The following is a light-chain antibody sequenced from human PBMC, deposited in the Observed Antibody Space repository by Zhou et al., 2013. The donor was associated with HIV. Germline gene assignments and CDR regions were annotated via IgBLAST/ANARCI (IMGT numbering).Light chain of an antibody. CDR1: QGISSY. Sequence: DMEMTQSPSSVSASVGDRVTITCRASQGISSYLAWYQQKPGRAPKLLIYGASSLQSGVPSRFSGSGSGTEFTLTISSLQPDDFATYYCQQYNSYSWTFGQGTEGG. CDR2: GAS. CDR3: QQYNSYSWT. V-gene: IGKV1-16*01. J-gene: IGKJ1*01.